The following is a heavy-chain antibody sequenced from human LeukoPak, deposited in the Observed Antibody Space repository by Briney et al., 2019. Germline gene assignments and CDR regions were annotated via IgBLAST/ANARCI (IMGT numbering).Heavy chain of an antibody. V-gene: IGHV1-69*01. Sequence: GASVKVSCKASGGTFSSYAISWVRQAPGQGLEWMGGIIPIFGTANYAQKFQGRVTITADESTSTAYMELNSLRSEDTAVYYCAHGEGDSSSWSYYFDYWGQGTLVTVSS. CDR1: GGTFSSYA. CDR2: IIPIFGTA. D-gene: IGHD6-13*01. CDR3: AHGEGDSSSWSYYFDY. J-gene: IGHJ4*02.